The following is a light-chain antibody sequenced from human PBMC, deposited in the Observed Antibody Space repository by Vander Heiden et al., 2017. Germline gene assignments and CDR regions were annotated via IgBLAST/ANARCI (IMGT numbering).Light chain of an antibody. V-gene: IGLV3-19*01. Sequence: SSELTQDPAVSVALGQTVRLPCQGDSLRSNYARWYPEKPGQAPARRLSRKKNRPSGIPDRFAGSSSGNYASCNTPWAQAEDEADDCCNSPASCRKQGVFGGGTKLTVL. CDR1: SLRSNY. J-gene: IGLJ2*01. CDR3: NSPASCRKQGV. CDR2: RKK.